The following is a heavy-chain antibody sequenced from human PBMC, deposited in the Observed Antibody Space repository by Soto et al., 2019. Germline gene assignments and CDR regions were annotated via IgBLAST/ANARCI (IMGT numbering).Heavy chain of an antibody. Sequence: QVQLQESGPGLVKPSETLSLTCTVSGGSISGYYWSWIRQPPGKGLEWIGYIYYTGSTNYNPSLKSRVTISVDTSKNQFSLKLSSVTAADTAVYYCARDYGIAAAGGYYYYHYYMDVWGKGTTVTVSS. CDR2: IYYTGST. D-gene: IGHD6-13*01. CDR3: ARDYGIAAAGGYYYYHYYMDV. CDR1: GGSISGYY. V-gene: IGHV4-59*01. J-gene: IGHJ6*03.